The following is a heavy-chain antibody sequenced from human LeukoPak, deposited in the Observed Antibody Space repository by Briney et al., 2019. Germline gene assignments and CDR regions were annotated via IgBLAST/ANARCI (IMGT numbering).Heavy chain of an antibody. CDR2: INSNSADT. V-gene: IGHV1-2*02. J-gene: IGHJ6*03. CDR3: ARGAASGNTYYYYMDV. Sequence: ASVKVSCKASGYTFTGYYMHWVRQAPGQGLEWMGWINSNSADTNYAQNFQGRVTMTRDTSISTAYMELSTDDTAVYYCARGAASGNTYYYYMDVWGKGTTVTISS. D-gene: IGHD6-25*01. CDR1: GYTFTGYY.